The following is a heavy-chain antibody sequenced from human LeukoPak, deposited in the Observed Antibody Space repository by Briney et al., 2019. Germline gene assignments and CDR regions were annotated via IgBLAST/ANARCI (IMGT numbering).Heavy chain of an antibody. CDR3: ATSSMVRGGDEY. D-gene: IGHD3-10*01. Sequence: GGSLRLSCAASGFTFSSYWMNWVRQAPGKGLEWVANIKQDGSEKYYVDSVKGRFTISRDNAKNSLYLQMSSLRAEDTALYYCATSSMVRGGDEYWGQGTLVTVSS. V-gene: IGHV3-7*01. CDR1: GFTFSSYW. J-gene: IGHJ4*02. CDR2: IKQDGSEK.